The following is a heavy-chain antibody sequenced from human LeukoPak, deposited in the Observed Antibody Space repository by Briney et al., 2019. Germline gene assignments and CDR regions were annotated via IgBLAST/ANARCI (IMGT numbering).Heavy chain of an antibody. CDR2: ISYDGSNK. D-gene: IGHD3-16*01. CDR1: GFTFSSYA. Sequence: GRSLRLSCAASGFTFSSYAMHWVRQAPGKGLEWVAVISYDGSNKYYADPVKGRFTISRDNSKNTLYLQMNSLRAEDTAVYYCARVTIPWAYYYYYGMDVWGQGTTVTVSS. J-gene: IGHJ6*02. CDR3: ARVTIPWAYYYYYGMDV. V-gene: IGHV3-30-3*01.